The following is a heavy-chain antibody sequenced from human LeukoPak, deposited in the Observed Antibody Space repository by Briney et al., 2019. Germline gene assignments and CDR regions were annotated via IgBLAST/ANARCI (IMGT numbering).Heavy chain of an antibody. Sequence: PSETLSLTCTVSGGSISSSCCSWGWIRQPPGKGLEWIGSAHYSGSTYYNPSLKSRVTISVDTSKNQFSLKLSSVTAADTAVYYCARLTGTYYYYMDVWGKGTTVTVSS. CDR2: AHYSGST. J-gene: IGHJ6*03. CDR1: GGSISSSCCS. CDR3: ARLTGTYYYYMDV. D-gene: IGHD1-7*01. V-gene: IGHV4-39*07.